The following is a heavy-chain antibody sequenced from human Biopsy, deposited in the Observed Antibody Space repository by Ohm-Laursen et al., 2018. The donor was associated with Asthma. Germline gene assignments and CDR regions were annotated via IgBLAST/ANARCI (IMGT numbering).Heavy chain of an antibody. V-gene: IGHV3-9*01. D-gene: IGHD3-22*01. CDR3: AKVRSDWVITESFDY. CDR2: ISWDSATI. Sequence: SLLLSFAASGFKFGGYTMPWVRQTPGKGLEWGSGISWDSATIGYADSVEGRFTISRDNAKNSVFLHMDSLRPEDTAFYYCAKVRSDWVITESFDYWGQGVLVTVSS. J-gene: IGHJ4*02. CDR1: GFKFGGYT.